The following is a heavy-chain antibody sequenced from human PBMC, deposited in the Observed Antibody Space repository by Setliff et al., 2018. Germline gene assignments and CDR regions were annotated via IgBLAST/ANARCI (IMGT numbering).Heavy chain of an antibody. J-gene: IGHJ4*02. Sequence: LSLTCTVSGGSISSGTYYWSWIRQHPGKGLEWIGYIYYSGTTYYNPSLKSRVTILLDTSKNQFSLNLSSVTTADTAVYYCARGGTYRYFDYWGQGTLVTVSS. CDR3: ARGGTYRYFDY. CDR2: IYYSGTT. CDR1: GGSISSGTYY. V-gene: IGHV4-31*03.